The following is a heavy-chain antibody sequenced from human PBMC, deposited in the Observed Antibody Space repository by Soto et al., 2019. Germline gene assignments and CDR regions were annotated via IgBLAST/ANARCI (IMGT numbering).Heavy chain of an antibody. CDR1: GFTFSSYA. Sequence: EVQLVESGGGLVQPGGALRLSCAASGFTFSSYAMHWVSQAPGKGLEYVSGITSSGGNTDYANSVKGRLTVSRDNSKNKLYLQMGRLRAEDMAVYYCARRIPFGSAMDVWGQGTPVTVSS. J-gene: IGHJ6*02. CDR3: ARRIPFGSAMDV. V-gene: IGHV3-64*01. D-gene: IGHD2-21*01. CDR2: ITSSGGNT.